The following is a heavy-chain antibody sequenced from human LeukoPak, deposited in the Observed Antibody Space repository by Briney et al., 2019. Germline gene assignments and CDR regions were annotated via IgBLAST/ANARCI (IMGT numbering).Heavy chain of an antibody. Sequence: SETLSLTCAVYGGSFSGYYWSWIRQHPGKGLEWIGYIYYSGSTYYNPSLKSRVTISVDTSKNQFSLKLSSVTAADTAVYYCARVDDSSGRRHRTYYYGMDVWGQGTTVTVSS. CDR3: ARVDDSSGRRHRTYYYGMDV. CDR1: GGSFSGYY. D-gene: IGHD3-22*01. CDR2: IYYSGST. J-gene: IGHJ6*02. V-gene: IGHV4-31*11.